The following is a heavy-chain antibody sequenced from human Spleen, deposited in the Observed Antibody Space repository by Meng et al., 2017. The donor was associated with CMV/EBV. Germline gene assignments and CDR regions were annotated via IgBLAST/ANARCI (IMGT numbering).Heavy chain of an antibody. CDR2: INHCGSN. D-gene: IGHD3-3*01. CDR1: GGVSSVYN. Sequence: VPLQEWGAGWLMAAENPYLTCDVYGGVSSVYNWSWIRNPSGKGLEWIGEINHCGSNNYSPSHKRRVTISVNTSKDQFTLKLSSVTASVTAVYYCARWLEWLCQYFEYWGQGTLVTVSS. V-gene: IGHV4-34*01. J-gene: IGHJ4*02. CDR3: ARWLEWLCQYFEY.